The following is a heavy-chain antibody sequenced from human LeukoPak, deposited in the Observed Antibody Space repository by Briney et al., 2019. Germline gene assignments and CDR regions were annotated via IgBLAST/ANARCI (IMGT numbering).Heavy chain of an antibody. Sequence: PGGSLRLSCTASGFTFGDYIMSWVRQAPGKGLEWVGFIRSKAYGGTTEYAASVKGRFTISRDDSKSFAQLQMNSLKTEDTAVYYCTRGYDFWSGFFWYWGQGTLVTVSS. CDR1: GFTFGDYI. D-gene: IGHD3-3*01. CDR2: IRSKAYGGTT. V-gene: IGHV3-49*04. J-gene: IGHJ4*02. CDR3: TRGYDFWSGFFWY.